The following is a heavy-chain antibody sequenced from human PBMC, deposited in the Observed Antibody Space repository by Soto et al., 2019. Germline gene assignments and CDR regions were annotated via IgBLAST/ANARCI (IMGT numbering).Heavy chain of an antibody. D-gene: IGHD3-22*01. CDR2: IYYSGST. CDR1: GGSISSSSYH. J-gene: IGHJ6*02. CDR3: ARQKYYYDSSGYYPYYYYYGMDV. V-gene: IGHV4-39*01. Sequence: LSLTCTVSGGSISSSSYHWGWIRQPPGKGLEWIGSIYYSGSTYYNPSLKSRVTISVDTSKNQFSLKLSSVTAADTAVYYCARQKYYYDSSGYYPYYYYYGMDVWGQGTTVTVSS.